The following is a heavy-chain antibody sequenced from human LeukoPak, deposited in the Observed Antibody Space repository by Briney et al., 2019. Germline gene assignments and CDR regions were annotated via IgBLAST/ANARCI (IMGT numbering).Heavy chain of an antibody. CDR1: GYTFTSYG. D-gene: IGHD3-10*01. Sequence: ASVKVSCKASGYTFTSYGISWVRQAPGQGLEWMGWISAYNGNTNYAQKLQGRVTMTTGTSTGTAYMELRSLRSDDTAVYYCARDPSWFGELHFDYWGQGTLVTVSS. CDR2: ISAYNGNT. J-gene: IGHJ4*02. V-gene: IGHV1-18*01. CDR3: ARDPSWFGELHFDY.